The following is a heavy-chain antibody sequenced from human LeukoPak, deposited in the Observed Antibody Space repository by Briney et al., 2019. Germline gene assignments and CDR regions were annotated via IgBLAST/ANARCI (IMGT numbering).Heavy chain of an antibody. V-gene: IGHV3-30*18. D-gene: IGHD4-23*01. J-gene: IGHJ3*02. CDR1: GFTFSSYG. Sequence: GRSLRLSCAASGFTFSSYGMHWVRQAPGKGLEWVAVISYDGSNKYYADSVKGRFTISRDNSKNTLYLQMNSLRAEDTAVYYCAKDYGGSADAFDIWGQGTMVTVSS. CDR2: ISYDGSNK. CDR3: AKDYGGSADAFDI.